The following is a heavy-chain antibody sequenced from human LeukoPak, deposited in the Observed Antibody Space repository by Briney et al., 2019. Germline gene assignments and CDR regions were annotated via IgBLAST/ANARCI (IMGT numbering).Heavy chain of an antibody. J-gene: IGHJ5*02. CDR1: GYTFTSYD. CDR2: MNPNSGNT. Sequence: GASVKVSCKASGYTFTSYDINWVRQATGQGLEWMGWMNPNSGNTGYAQKFQGRVTMTRNTSISTAYMELSSLRSEDTAVYCCARSPKTRITIFGVVRYNWFDPWGQGTLVTVSS. CDR3: ARSPKTRITIFGVVRYNWFDP. V-gene: IGHV1-8*01. D-gene: IGHD3-3*01.